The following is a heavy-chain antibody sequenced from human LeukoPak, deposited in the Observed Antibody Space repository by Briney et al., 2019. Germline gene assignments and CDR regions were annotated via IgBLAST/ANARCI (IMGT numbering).Heavy chain of an antibody. D-gene: IGHD3-22*01. J-gene: IGHJ3*02. CDR1: GGSISSSSYY. V-gene: IGHV4-39*01. CDR3: ARLYYYDSSGYSAFDI. CDR2: IYYSGST. Sequence: SETLSLTCTVSGGSISSSSYYWSWIRQPPGKGLEWIGSIYYSGSTYYNPSLKSRVTISVDTSKNQFSLKLSSVTAADTAVYYCARLYYYDSSGYSAFDIWGQGTMVTVSS.